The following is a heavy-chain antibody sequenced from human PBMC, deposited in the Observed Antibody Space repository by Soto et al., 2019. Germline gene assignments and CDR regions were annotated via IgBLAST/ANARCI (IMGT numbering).Heavy chain of an antibody. CDR1: GFTFSSDA. CDR3: GRERFCSGTGCYGSYSYYYAWTS. Sequence: QVQLVESGGGVVQPGRSLRLSCAASGFTFSSDAMHWVRQAPGKGLEWVAVISYDGDNKYYADSVKGRFTISRDNSKNRLYLKMKGLGAEDPALYHCGRERFCSGTGCYGSYSYYYAWTSGAKGPRSPSP. V-gene: IGHV3-30-3*01. J-gene: IGHJ6*02. CDR2: ISYDGDNK. D-gene: IGHD2-2*01.